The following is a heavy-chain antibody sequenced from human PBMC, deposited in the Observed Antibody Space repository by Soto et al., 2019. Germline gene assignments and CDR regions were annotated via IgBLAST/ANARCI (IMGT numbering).Heavy chain of an antibody. Sequence: QVQLVQPGAEVKKPGSSVKVSCKASGGTFSSYAISWVRQAPGQGLEWMGGIIPIFGTANYAQKFQGRVTITADESTSTAYLELSSLRSEDTAVYYCARTDCGGDCYHWYFDLWGRGTLVTVSS. CDR1: GGTFSSYA. CDR2: IIPIFGTA. J-gene: IGHJ2*01. D-gene: IGHD2-21*02. CDR3: ARTDCGGDCYHWYFDL. V-gene: IGHV1-69*01.